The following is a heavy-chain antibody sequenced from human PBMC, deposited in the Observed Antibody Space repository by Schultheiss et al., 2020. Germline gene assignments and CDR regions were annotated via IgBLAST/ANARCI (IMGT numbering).Heavy chain of an antibody. J-gene: IGHJ4*02. Sequence: SQTLSLTCTVSGGSFSGYYWSWIRQPPGKGLEWIGEINHSGSTNYNPSVKSRVTMSEDTSKNQVSLKLNSVTAADTAVYYCARGADAYKTRYWGQGTLVTVSS. CDR3: ARGADAYKTRY. V-gene: IGHV4-34*01. CDR2: INHSGST. D-gene: IGHD5-24*01. CDR1: GGSFSGYY.